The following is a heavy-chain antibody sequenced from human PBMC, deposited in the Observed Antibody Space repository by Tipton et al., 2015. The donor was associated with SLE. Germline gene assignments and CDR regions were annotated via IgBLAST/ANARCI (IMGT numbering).Heavy chain of an antibody. CDR2: ISSSSSYT. CDR1: GFTFSDYY. J-gene: IGHJ5*02. Sequence: SLRLSCAASGFTFSDYYMSWVRQAPGKGLEWVSYISSSSSYTNYADSVKGRFTISRDNAKNSLYLQMNSLRAEDTAVYYCASRNYYDSSGYRYNWFDPWVQGTLVTVSS. V-gene: IGHV3-11*03. CDR3: ASRNYYDSSGYRYNWFDP. D-gene: IGHD3-22*01.